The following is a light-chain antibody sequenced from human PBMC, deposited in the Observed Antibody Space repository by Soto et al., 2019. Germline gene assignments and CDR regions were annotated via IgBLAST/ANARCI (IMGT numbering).Light chain of an antibody. J-gene: IGKJ5*01. Sequence: EIVMTQSPATLSVSPGERVTLSCRASQSISSNLAWYQQKPGQAPSLLMYGTSTRATGIPARFSGSGSGTEFSLCISSLQSEDFAVYYCQQYNTWSSITFGQGTRLEIK. V-gene: IGKV3-15*01. CDR1: QSISSN. CDR2: GTS. CDR3: QQYNTWSSIT.